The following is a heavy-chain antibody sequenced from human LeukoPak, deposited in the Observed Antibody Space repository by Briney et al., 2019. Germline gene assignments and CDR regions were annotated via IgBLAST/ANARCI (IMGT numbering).Heavy chain of an antibody. Sequence: PGGSLRLPCAASGFTFSSYGMHWVRQAPGKGLEWVAVIWYDGSNKYYADSVKGRFTISRDNSKNTLYLQMNSLRAEDTAVYYCAKDPSGRKHYYYYYMDVWGKGTTVTVSS. D-gene: IGHD1-26*01. CDR2: IWYDGSNK. CDR1: GFTFSSYG. V-gene: IGHV3-33*06. CDR3: AKDPSGRKHYYYYYMDV. J-gene: IGHJ6*03.